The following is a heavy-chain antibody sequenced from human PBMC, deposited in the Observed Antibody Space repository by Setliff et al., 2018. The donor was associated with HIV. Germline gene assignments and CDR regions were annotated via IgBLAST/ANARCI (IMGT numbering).Heavy chain of an antibody. Sequence: ASVKVSCKVSGYTLTELSMHWVRQAPGKGLEWRGGFDPEDGETIYAQKFQGRVTMTEDTSTDTAYMELSSLRSEETAVYYCATDRILGYCSSTSCSNAFDIWGQGTMVTVSS. V-gene: IGHV1-24*01. CDR3: ATDRILGYCSSTSCSNAFDI. J-gene: IGHJ3*02. CDR1: GYTLTELS. CDR2: FDPEDGET. D-gene: IGHD2-2*01.